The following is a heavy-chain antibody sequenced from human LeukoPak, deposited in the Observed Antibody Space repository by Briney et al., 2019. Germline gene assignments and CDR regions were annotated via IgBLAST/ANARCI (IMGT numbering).Heavy chain of an antibody. J-gene: IGHJ4*02. CDR1: GFTFSNYD. CDR3: ARDLLTYDFWSGYGY. CDR2: IYSGGST. D-gene: IGHD3-3*01. Sequence: PGGSLRLSCAASGFTFSNYDMSWVRQAPGKGLEWVSVIYSGGSTYYADSVKGRFTISRDNSKNTLYLQMNSLRAEDTAVYYCARDLLTYDFWSGYGYWGQGTLVTVSS. V-gene: IGHV3-66*02.